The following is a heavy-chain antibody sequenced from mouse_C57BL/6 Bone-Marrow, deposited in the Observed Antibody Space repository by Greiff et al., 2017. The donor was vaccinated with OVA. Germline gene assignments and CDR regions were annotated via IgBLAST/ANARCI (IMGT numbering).Heavy chain of an antibody. Sequence: VQLQQSGPELVKPGASVKISCKASGYTFTDYYMNWVKQSHGKSLEWIGDINPNNGGTSYNQKFKGKATLTVDKSSSTAYMELRSLTSEDSAVYYCARGPIPGFAYWGQGTLVTVSA. D-gene: IGHD3-3*01. CDR3: ARGPIPGFAY. J-gene: IGHJ3*01. CDR1: GYTFTDYY. V-gene: IGHV1-26*01. CDR2: INPNNGGT.